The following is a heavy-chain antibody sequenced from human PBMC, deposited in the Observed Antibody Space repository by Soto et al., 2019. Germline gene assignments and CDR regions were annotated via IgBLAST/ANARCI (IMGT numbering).Heavy chain of an antibody. V-gene: IGHV1-18*01. CDR1: GYTFTSYG. Sequence: ASVKVSCKASGYTFTSYGISWVRQAPGQGLEWMGWISAYNGNTNYAQKLQGRVTMTTDTSTSTAYMELRSLRSDDTAVYYCARDEIMGSFDPYYFDYWGQGTLVTVSS. D-gene: IGHD3-10*01. CDR3: ARDEIMGSFDPYYFDY. CDR2: ISAYNGNT. J-gene: IGHJ4*02.